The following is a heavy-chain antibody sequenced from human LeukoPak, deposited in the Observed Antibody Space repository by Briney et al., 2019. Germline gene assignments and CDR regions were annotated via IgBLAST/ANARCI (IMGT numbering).Heavy chain of an antibody. CDR2: INTAGSTT. J-gene: IGHJ4*02. V-gene: IGHV3-74*01. CDR3: TREYMTYDY. D-gene: IGHD1-14*01. CDR1: GFTFSSYW. Sequence: GGFLRLSCAASGFTFSSYWMHWVRQAPGKGLVWVSHINTAGSTTTYADSVKGRFTISRDNAKNTLYLQMNSLRAEDTAVYYCTREYMTYDYWGQGALVTVSS.